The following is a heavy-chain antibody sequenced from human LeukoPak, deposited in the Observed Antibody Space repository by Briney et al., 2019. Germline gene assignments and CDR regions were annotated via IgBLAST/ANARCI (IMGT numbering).Heavy chain of an antibody. J-gene: IGHJ4*02. CDR1: GFTFFSYS. CDR2: ISSSSNYI. CDR3: ATHGSSGYYSDY. V-gene: IGHV3-21*01. Sequence: GGSLRLSCAASGFTFFSYSMNWVRQAPGKGLEWVSSISSSSNYIYYADSVKGRFTISRDNAKNSLYLQMNSLRVEDTALYYCATHGSSGYYSDYWGQGTLVTVSS. D-gene: IGHD3-22*01.